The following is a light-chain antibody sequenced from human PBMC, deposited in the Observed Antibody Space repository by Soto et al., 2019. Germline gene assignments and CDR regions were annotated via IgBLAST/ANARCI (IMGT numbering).Light chain of an antibody. J-gene: IGLJ3*02. V-gene: IGLV2-14*01. CDR1: NSDVGAYNY. Sequence: QSALTQPASVSGSPGQSITISCTGSNSDVGAYNYVSWYQQHPGKAPKLMIYDVSSRPSGVSNRFSGSKSGNTASLTISGRQAEDEADYYCSSYKTGSPLWVFGGGTKLTVL. CDR2: DVS. CDR3: SSYKTGSPLWV.